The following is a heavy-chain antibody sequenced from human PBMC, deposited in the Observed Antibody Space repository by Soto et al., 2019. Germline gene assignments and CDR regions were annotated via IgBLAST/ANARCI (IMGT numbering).Heavy chain of an antibody. CDR3: ARPRYNWNERNRFDY. V-gene: IGHV1-69*02. D-gene: IGHD1-20*01. CDR2: IIPILGIA. CDR1: GGTFSSYT. J-gene: IGHJ4*02. Sequence: KVSCKASGGTFSSYTISWVRQAPGQGLEWMGRIIPILGIANYAQKFQGRVTITADKSTSTAYMELSSLRSEDTAVYYCARPRYNWNERNRFDYWGQGTLVTVSS.